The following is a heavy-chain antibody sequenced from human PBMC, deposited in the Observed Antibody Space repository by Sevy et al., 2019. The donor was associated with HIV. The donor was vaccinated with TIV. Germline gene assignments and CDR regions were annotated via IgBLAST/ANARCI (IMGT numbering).Heavy chain of an antibody. J-gene: IGHJ4*02. D-gene: IGHD1-7*01. V-gene: IGHV4-39*01. CDR1: GGSISSSSYY. CDR2: IYYSGST. CDR3: ARRALEAELPLYFDY. Sequence: SETLSLTCTVSGGSISSSSYYWGWIRQPPGKGLEWIGSIYYSGSTYYNPSLKSRVTISADTSKNQFSLKLSSVTAADTAVYYCARRALEAELPLYFDYWGQGTLVTVSS.